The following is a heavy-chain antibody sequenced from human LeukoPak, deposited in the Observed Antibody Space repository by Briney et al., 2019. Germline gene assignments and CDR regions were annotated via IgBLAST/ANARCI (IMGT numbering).Heavy chain of an antibody. CDR2: INPNSGGT. CDR1: GYTFTDFY. V-gene: IGHV1-2*02. Sequence: ASVKVSRKTSGYTFTDFYLHWVRQAPGQGLEWMGWINPNSGGTSSAQKFQGRVTMTRDTSITTVYMEVAWLTSADTAIYYCERADRLDGGAYVMGPGGRETLATVPS. CDR3: ERADRLDGGAYVMGP. D-gene: IGHD3-16*01. J-gene: IGHJ2*01.